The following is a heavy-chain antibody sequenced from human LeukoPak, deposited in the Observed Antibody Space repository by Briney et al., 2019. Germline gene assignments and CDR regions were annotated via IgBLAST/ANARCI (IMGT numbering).Heavy chain of an antibody. J-gene: IGHJ3*02. CDR2: ISAYNGNT. V-gene: IGHV1-18*01. CDR3: ARARRDIVVVVAATPADAFDI. D-gene: IGHD2-15*01. Sequence: ASVKVSCKASGYTFTSYGISWVRQAPGQGLEWMGWISAYNGNTNYAQKLQGRVTMTTDTSTSTAYMELRSLRSDDTAVYYCARARRDIVVVVAATPADAFDIWGQGTMVTVSS. CDR1: GYTFTSYG.